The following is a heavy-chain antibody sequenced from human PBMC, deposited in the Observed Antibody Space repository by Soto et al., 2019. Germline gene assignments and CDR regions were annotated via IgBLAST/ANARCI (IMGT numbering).Heavy chain of an antibody. D-gene: IGHD6-19*01. Sequence: GGSLRLSCAASGFTFSSYAMSWVRQAPGKGLEWVSAISGSGGSTYYADSVKGRFTISRDNSKNTLYLQMNSLRAEDTAVYYCAKAPRYSSGSDYFDYWGQGTLVTVSS. CDR3: AKAPRYSSGSDYFDY. CDR1: GFTFSSYA. J-gene: IGHJ4*02. V-gene: IGHV3-23*01. CDR2: ISGSGGST.